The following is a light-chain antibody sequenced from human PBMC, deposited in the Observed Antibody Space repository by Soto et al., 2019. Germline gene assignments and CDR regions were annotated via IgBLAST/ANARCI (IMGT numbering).Light chain of an antibody. CDR2: DAS. J-gene: IGKJ5*01. Sequence: EIVLTQSPATLSLSPGARATLSCRASQSVSSYLAWYQQKPGQAPRLLIYDASNRAAGIPARFSGSGSETDFTLTISSLEPGDFAVYYCQQRHNWPITFGQGTRLEIK. CDR3: QQRHNWPIT. CDR1: QSVSSY. V-gene: IGKV3-11*01.